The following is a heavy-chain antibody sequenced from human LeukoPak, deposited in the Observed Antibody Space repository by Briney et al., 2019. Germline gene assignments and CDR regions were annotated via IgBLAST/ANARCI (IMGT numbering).Heavy chain of an antibody. CDR3: ARVRAGYCTSTSCYTGMDV. CDR1: GFTFSSYG. Sequence: GSLKLSCAASGFTFSSYGMHWVRQAPGKGVEGGALISYGGSNEYYADSVRGRFTISRDNSKFTLYMQMNSLRAEDTAVYYCARVRAGYCTSTSCYTGMDVWGQGTTVTVSS. D-gene: IGHD2-2*01. J-gene: IGHJ6*02. CDR2: ISYGGSNE. V-gene: IGHV3-30*03.